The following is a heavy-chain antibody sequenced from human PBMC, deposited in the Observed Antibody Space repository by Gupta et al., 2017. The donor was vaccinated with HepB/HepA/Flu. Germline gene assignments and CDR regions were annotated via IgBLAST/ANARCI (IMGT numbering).Heavy chain of an antibody. Sequence: QVQLQESGPGLVKPSETLSLTCNVSGGSISGYYWSWIRQPPGKGLEWIGYIFYSGITNYNPSLKSRVTISVDTSKNQFSLKLSSVTAADTAVYYCARGERLGGDYWGQGTLVTVSA. J-gene: IGHJ4*02. CDR3: ARGERLGGDY. CDR2: IFYSGIT. V-gene: IGHV4-59*01. D-gene: IGHD4-11*01. CDR1: GGSISGYY.